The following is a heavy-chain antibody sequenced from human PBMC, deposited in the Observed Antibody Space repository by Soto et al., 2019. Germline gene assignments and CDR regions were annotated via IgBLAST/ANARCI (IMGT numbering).Heavy chain of an antibody. V-gene: IGHV4-39*01. CDR2: IYYSGST. Sequence: SETLSLTCTVSGGSISSSSYYWGWIRQPPGKGLEWIGSIYYSGSTYYNPSLKSRVTISVDTSKNQFSLKLSSVTAADTAVYYCARPRFGELSLQIAYWGQGTLVPVSS. CDR3: ARPRFGELSLQIAY. J-gene: IGHJ4*02. D-gene: IGHD3-10*01. CDR1: GGSISSSSYY.